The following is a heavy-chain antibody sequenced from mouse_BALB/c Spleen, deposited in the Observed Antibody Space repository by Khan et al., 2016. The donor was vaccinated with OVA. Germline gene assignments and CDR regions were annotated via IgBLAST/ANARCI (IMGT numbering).Heavy chain of an antibody. CDR3: ARAYYRYDGYYAMDY. D-gene: IGHD2-14*01. V-gene: IGHV2-6-4*01. Sequence: QVQLKESGPGLVAPSQSLSITCTVSGFSLTRYNVHWVRQPPGKGLEWLGMIWGGGGTDYNSTLKSSLSIRTDNSKSQVLLKMNSLQTDDTAMYYCARAYYRYDGYYAMDYWGQGTSVTVSS. CDR1: GFSLTRYN. CDR2: IWGGGGT. J-gene: IGHJ4*01.